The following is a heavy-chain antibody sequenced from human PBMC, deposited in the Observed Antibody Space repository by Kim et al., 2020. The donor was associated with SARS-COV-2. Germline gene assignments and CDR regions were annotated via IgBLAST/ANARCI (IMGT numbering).Heavy chain of an antibody. CDR3: ASLCYYDSSGYPVPFDY. CDR1: GGTFSSYA. V-gene: IGHV1-69*13. D-gene: IGHD3-22*01. Sequence: SVKVSCKASGGTFSSYAISWVRQAPGQGLEWMGGIIPIFGTANYAQKFQGRVTITADESTSTAYMELSSLRSEDTAVYYCASLCYYDSSGYPVPFDYWGQGTLVTVSS. J-gene: IGHJ4*02. CDR2: IIPIFGTA.